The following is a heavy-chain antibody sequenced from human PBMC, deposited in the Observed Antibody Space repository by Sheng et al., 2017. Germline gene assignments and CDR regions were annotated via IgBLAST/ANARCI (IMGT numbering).Heavy chain of an antibody. V-gene: IGHV4-39*07. D-gene: IGHD6-19*01. J-gene: IGHJ3*02. CDR1: GGSISSSSYY. CDR3: ARAELNPQWLAKSRDAFDI. Sequence: QLQLQESGPGLVKPSETLSLTCTVSGGSISSSSYYWGWIRQPPGKGLEWIGSIYYSGSTYYNPSLKSRVTISVDTSKNQFSLKLSSVTAADTAVYYCARAELNPQWLAKSRDAFDIWGQGTMVTV. CDR2: IYYSGST.